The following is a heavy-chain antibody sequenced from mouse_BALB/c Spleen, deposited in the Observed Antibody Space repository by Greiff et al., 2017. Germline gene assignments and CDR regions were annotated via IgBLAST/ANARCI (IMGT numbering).Heavy chain of an antibody. D-gene: IGHD2-3*01. J-gene: IGHJ3*01. V-gene: IGHV1S135*01. CDR2: IDPYYGGT. CDR3: ASYDPWFAY. Sequence: EVQLQESAAELARPGASVKISCKASGYSFTGYNMNWVKQSNGKSLEWIGNIDPYYGGTSYNQKFKGKATLTVDKSSSTAYMQLKSLTSEDSAVYYCASYDPWFAYWGQGTLVTVSA. CDR1: GYSFTGYN.